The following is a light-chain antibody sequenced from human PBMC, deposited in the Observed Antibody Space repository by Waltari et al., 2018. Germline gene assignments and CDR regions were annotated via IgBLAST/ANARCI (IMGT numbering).Light chain of an antibody. CDR3: ASYTASSNYV. Sequence: WYRQHPRKAPYLIIFDVTGRPSGISARFSGSKSGNTASLTISGIQSDDEADYCCASYTASSNYVFGSGTTVTV. J-gene: IGLJ1*01. CDR2: DVT. V-gene: IGLV2-11*03.